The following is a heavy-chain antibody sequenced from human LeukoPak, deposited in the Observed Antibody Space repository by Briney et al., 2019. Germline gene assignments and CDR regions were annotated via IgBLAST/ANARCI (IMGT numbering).Heavy chain of an antibody. Sequence: SETLSLTCAVYGGSFGGYYWSWIRQPPGKGLEWIGEINHSGSTNYNPSLKSRVTISVDTSKNQFSLKLSSVTAADTAVYYCALIVGATNPIDYWGQGTLVTVSS. D-gene: IGHD1-26*01. CDR1: GGSFGGYY. CDR2: INHSGST. V-gene: IGHV4-34*01. CDR3: ALIVGATNPIDY. J-gene: IGHJ4*02.